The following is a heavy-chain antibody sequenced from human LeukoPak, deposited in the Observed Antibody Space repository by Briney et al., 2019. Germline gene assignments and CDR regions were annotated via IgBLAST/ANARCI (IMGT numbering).Heavy chain of an antibody. V-gene: IGHV1-18*01. CDR1: GYSFNCCG. CDR3: ARQVLIVGGRYGMDV. D-gene: IGHD3-22*01. Sequence: ASVKLSFKCAGYSFNCCGFGWMRQAPGQGLEWMGWISPYRGDTEYAQKIQGRGSMTTDTSTSTAYMELRSLRSDDTAVYYCARQVLIVGGRYGMDVWGQGTTVTVSS. CDR2: ISPYRGDT. J-gene: IGHJ6*02.